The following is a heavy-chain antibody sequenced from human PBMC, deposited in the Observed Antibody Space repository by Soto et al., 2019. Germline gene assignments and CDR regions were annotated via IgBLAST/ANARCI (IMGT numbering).Heavy chain of an antibody. CDR2: SRNKDHSYST. Sequence: GGSLRLSCAVSGFTFSDHYMDWVRQAPGKGLEWVGRSRNKDHSYSTEYAASVKGRFTISRDDSESSLCLHMNSLKAEDTAVYYCVRGYRGFENWGQGPLVTVS. V-gene: IGHV3-72*01. D-gene: IGHD3-10*01. CDR3: VRGYRGFEN. J-gene: IGHJ4*02. CDR1: GFTFSDHY.